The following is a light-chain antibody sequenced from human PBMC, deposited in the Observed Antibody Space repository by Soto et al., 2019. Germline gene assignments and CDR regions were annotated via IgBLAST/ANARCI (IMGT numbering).Light chain of an antibody. CDR3: SSYTSSGTYV. J-gene: IGLJ1*01. CDR2: EVS. CDR1: SSDIGGYTY. V-gene: IGLV2-14*01. Sequence: ALTQPASVSGSPGQSITFSCTGSSSDIGGYTYVSWYQQYPGKAPKLMIYEVSDRPSGVSNRFSGSKSGNTASLTISGLQAEDEADYYCSSYTSSGTYVFGTGTKLTVL.